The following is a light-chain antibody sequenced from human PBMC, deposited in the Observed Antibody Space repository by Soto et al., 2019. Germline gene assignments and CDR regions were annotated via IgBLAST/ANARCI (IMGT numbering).Light chain of an antibody. CDR2: ATN. CDR1: SSDVGKYNL. CDR3: CSYAGSDTFT. Sequence: QSALTQPASVSGSPGQSITISCAGSSSDVGKYNLVSWYQQHPGKAPKLMIYATNKRPSGVSNRFSGSKSGNTASLTISGLQAEDEADYDCCSYAGSDTFTFGGGTKVTVL. V-gene: IGLV2-23*02. J-gene: IGLJ2*01.